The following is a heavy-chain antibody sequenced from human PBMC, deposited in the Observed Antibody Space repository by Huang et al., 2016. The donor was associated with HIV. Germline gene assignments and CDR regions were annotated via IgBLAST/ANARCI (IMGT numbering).Heavy chain of an antibody. J-gene: IGHJ4*02. Sequence: QVHLQESGPGLVKHSETLSFTCSVSGGSISDHHWGWIRQSPRKGLEWVGSVYDPGTANYNPALKRRVTIFVEKSKNQLSLSWGSMTAADTAIYYCARDNGGSFLATFDAWGPGSLVTVSS. CDR3: ARDNGGSFLATFDA. V-gene: IGHV4-59*11. CDR2: VYDPGTA. CDR1: GGSISDHH. D-gene: IGHD3-10*01.